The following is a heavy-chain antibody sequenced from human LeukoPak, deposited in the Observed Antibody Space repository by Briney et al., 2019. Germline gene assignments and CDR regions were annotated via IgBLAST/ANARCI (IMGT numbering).Heavy chain of an antibody. J-gene: IGHJ4*02. V-gene: IGHV3-23*01. CDR3: AKYGSGRYKPLLDY. CDR2: ISGSGGST. D-gene: IGHD6-19*01. Sequence: GRSLRLSCAASGFTFSSYAMSWVRQAPGKGLEWVSAISGSGGSTYYADSVKGRFTISRDNSKNTLYLQMNSLRAEDTAVYYCAKYGSGRYKPLLDYWGQGTLVTVSS. CDR1: GFTFSSYA.